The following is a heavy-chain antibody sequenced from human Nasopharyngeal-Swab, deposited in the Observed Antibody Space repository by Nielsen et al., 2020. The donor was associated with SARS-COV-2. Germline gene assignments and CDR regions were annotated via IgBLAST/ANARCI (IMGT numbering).Heavy chain of an antibody. CDR3: ARGVVVVTSYFQY. CDR1: GVIFSKYW. Sequence: GESLQISCVASGVIFSKYWMHWVRQAPGKGLVWVSRVNEDGSRTDYADSVRGRFTISRDNSKNTLYLQMNSLSAEDTAVYYCARGVVVVTSYFQYWGQGTLVTVSS. V-gene: IGHV3-74*01. CDR2: VNEDGSRT. D-gene: IGHD2-15*01. J-gene: IGHJ1*01.